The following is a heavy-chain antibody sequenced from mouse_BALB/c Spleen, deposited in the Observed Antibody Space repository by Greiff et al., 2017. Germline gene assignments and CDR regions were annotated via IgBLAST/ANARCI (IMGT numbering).Heavy chain of an antibody. V-gene: IGHV3-2*02. J-gene: IGHJ4*01. CDR3: ARGLHAMDY. CDR2: ISYSGST. CDR1: GYSITSDYA. Sequence: EVQLQQSGPGLVKPSQSLSLTCTVTGYSITSDYAWNWIRQFPGNKLEWMGYISYSGSTSYNPSLKSRISITRDTSKNQFFLQLNSVTTEDTATYYCARGLHAMDYWGQGTSVTVSS.